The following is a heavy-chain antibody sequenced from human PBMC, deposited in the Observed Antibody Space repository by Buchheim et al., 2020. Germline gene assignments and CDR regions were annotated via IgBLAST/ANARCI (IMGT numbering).Heavy chain of an antibody. V-gene: IGHV4-34*01. D-gene: IGHD1-26*01. CDR3: ASHSGSYITLDY. J-gene: IGHJ4*02. Sequence: QVQLLQWGAGLLKPSETLSLTCAVYGRSFSGYYWSWISQPPGKGLEWIGSIYYSGSTYYNPSLKSRVTISVDTSKNQFSLKLSSVTAADTAVYYCASHSGSYITLDYWGQGTL. CDR2: IYYSGST. CDR1: GRSFSGYY.